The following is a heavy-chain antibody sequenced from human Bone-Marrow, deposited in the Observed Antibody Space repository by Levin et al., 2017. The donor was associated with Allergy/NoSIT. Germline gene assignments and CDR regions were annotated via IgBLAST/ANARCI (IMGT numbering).Heavy chain of an antibody. V-gene: IGHV1-8*01. Sequence: ASVKVSCKASGYTFTSYDINWVRQATGQGLEWMGWMNPNSGNTGYAQKFQGRVTMTRNTSISTAYMELSSLRSEDTAVYYCARGGPYCSGGSCYWFDPWGQGTLVTVSS. J-gene: IGHJ5*02. D-gene: IGHD2-15*01. CDR1: GYTFTSYD. CDR2: MNPNSGNT. CDR3: ARGGPYCSGGSCYWFDP.